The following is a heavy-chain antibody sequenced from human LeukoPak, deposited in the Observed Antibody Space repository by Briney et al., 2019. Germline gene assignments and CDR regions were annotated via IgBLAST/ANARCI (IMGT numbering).Heavy chain of an antibody. V-gene: IGHV4-39*07. CDR1: GGSISSSSYY. J-gene: IGHJ6*04. Sequence: PSETLSLTCTVSGGSISSSSYYWGWIRQSPGKGLEWIGSIYYSGSTYYNPSLKSRVTISVDTSKNQFSLKLSSVTAADTAVYYCARVRRQAGDVWGKGTTVTVSS. D-gene: IGHD6-13*01. CDR2: IYYSGST. CDR3: ARVRRQAGDV.